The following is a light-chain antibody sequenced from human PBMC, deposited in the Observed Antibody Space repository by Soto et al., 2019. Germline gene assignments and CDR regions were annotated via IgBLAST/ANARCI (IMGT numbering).Light chain of an antibody. CDR1: GSDVGDSSH. Sequence: QSALTQPRSVSGSPRQSVTISCTATGSDVGDSSHVSWYQLHPGKAPKLMIYEVNNRPSGVPDRFSGSKSGSTASLTISGLQAEDGAEYYCCLSPGSLTWLFGGGTKLTVL. V-gene: IGLV2-11*01. CDR2: EVN. J-gene: IGLJ3*02. CDR3: CLSPGSLTWL.